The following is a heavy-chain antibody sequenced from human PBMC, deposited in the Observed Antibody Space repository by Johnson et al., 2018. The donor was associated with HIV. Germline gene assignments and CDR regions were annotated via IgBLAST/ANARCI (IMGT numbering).Heavy chain of an antibody. Sequence: EVQLVESGGGLVQPGGSLRPSCAASGFTFSSYAMSWVRQAPGKGLEWVSTISGSGGRTYYADSVKGRFTISKDSSKNTLYLQMNSLRAEDTAVYYCAKHRFDYVWGSYDAFDIWGQGTMVTVSS. CDR2: ISGSGGRT. CDR1: GFTFSSYA. J-gene: IGHJ3*02. D-gene: IGHD3-16*01. V-gene: IGHV3-23*04. CDR3: AKHRFDYVWGSYDAFDI.